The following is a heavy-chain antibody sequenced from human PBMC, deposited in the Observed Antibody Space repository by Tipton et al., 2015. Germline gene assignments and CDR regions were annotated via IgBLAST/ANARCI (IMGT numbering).Heavy chain of an antibody. V-gene: IGHV3-13*01. J-gene: IGHJ4*02. Sequence: SLRLSCAASGFTFSSYDMHWVRQASGKGLEWVSVIGTTGDAYYADSVKGRFTISRDNSKNTLYLQMNSLRAEDTAVYYCAKDQLIEYYETTGPGDYWGQGTLVTVSS. CDR1: GFTFSSYD. D-gene: IGHD3-22*01. CDR3: AKDQLIEYYETTGPGDY. CDR2: IGTTGDA.